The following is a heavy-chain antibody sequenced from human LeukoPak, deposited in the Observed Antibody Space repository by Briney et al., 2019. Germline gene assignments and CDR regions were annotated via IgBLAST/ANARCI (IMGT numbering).Heavy chain of an antibody. D-gene: IGHD4-17*01. CDR3: ARSTTVTLQSFDY. CDR1: GFSFSSYG. CDR2: IWYDGSTK. V-gene: IGHV3-33*01. Sequence: GGSLRLSCAASGFSFSSYGMHWVRQAPGKGLEWVAVIWYDGSTKCYADSVRGRFSVSRDNSKNTLYLQMDSLRAEDTAVYYCARSTTVTLQSFDYWGQGTLVTVSS. J-gene: IGHJ4*02.